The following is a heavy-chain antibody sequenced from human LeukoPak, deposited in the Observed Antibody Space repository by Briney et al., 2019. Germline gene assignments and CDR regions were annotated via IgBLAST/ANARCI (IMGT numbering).Heavy chain of an antibody. V-gene: IGHV1-46*01. CDR1: GYTFTSYY. CDR2: INPSGGST. D-gene: IGHD1-1*01. Sequence: ASVKVSCKASGYTFTSYYIHWVRQAPGQGLEWMGIINPSGGSTSYAQKFQGRVTMTRDTSTSTVYMELSSLRSEDTAVYYCARDLGPKNGTPDYYYYGMDVWGQGTTVTVSS. J-gene: IGHJ6*02. CDR3: ARDLGPKNGTPDYYYYGMDV.